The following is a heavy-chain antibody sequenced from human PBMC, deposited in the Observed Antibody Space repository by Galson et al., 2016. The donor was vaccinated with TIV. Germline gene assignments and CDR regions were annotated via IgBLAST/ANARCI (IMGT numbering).Heavy chain of an antibody. J-gene: IGHJ5*02. V-gene: IGHV1-69*13. CDR3: AGGGGIYDSSGYFLFDH. CDR1: GVTFSYFA. D-gene: IGHD3-22*01. Sequence: SVKVSCKASGVTFSYFAFSWVRQAPGQGLEWMGGIVPMFGTTNYAQQFQGRVTISADESTTTAYLELSSLRSEDTAVYYCAGGGGIYDSSGYFLFDHWGQGTLVTVSS. CDR2: IVPMFGTT.